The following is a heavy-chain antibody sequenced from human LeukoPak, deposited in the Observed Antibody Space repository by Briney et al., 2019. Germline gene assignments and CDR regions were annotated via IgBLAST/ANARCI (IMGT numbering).Heavy chain of an antibody. CDR1: GFTFSSYG. J-gene: IGHJ4*02. CDR3: ATIMITFGGVIVYYFDY. D-gene: IGHD3-16*02. CDR2: ISGSGGST. V-gene: IGHV3-23*01. Sequence: GGTLRLSCAASGFTFSSYGMSWVRQAPGKGLEWVSAISGSGGSTYYADSVKGRFTISRDNSKNTLYLQMNSLRAEDTAVYYCATIMITFGGVIVYYFDYWGQGTLVTVSS.